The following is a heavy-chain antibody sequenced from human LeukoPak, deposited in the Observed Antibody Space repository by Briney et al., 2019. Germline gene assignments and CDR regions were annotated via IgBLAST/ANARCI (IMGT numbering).Heavy chain of an antibody. CDR1: GFTFSSYS. V-gene: IGHV3-21*01. J-gene: IGHJ5*02. D-gene: IGHD2-15*01. CDR3: ARDISGGGSIPGCFDG. CDR2: ISSSSSYI. Sequence: GGSLRLSCAASGFTFSSYSMNWVRQAPGKGLEWVSSISSSSSYIYYADSVKGRFTITRDNAKNSLYLQMNSLRAEDTAVYYCARDISGGGSIPGCFDGWGQGTLVTVS.